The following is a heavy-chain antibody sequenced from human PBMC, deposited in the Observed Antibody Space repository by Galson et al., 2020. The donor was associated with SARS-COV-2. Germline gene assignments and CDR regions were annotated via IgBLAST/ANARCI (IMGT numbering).Heavy chain of an antibody. D-gene: IGHD3-16*01. Sequence: GESLKISCAASGFTFSDYTMIWVRQAPGQGLEWVSSIFGSGSHRYYADSVKGRFTISRDSAKSSLYLQMNNLGADDTAVYYCARDLGPAPMIKWYFDLWGRGALVTVSS. J-gene: IGHJ2*01. CDR1: GFTFSDYT. V-gene: IGHV3-21*01. CDR3: ARDLGPAPMIKWYFDL. CDR2: IFGSGSHR.